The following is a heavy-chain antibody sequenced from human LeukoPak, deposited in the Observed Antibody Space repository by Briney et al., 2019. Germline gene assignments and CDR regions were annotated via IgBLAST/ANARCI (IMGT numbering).Heavy chain of an antibody. J-gene: IGHJ4*02. CDR3: ARGTTWDY. Sequence: PSETLSLTCTVSGGSISSSSYYWGWIRQPPGKGLEWVANIKQDGSEKYYVDSVKGRFTISRDNPKNSLYLQMNSLRAEDTAVYYCARGTTWDYWGQGTLVTVSS. D-gene: IGHD1-1*01. CDR2: IKQDGSEK. V-gene: IGHV3-7*01. CDR1: GGSISSSSYY.